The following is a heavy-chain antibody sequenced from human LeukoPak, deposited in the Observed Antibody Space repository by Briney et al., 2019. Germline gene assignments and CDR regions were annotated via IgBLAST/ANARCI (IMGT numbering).Heavy chain of an antibody. CDR1: GGSISSYY. Sequence: PSETLSLTCTVSGGSISSYYWSWIRQPAGKGLEWIGRIYTSGSTNYNPSLKSRVTMSVDTSKNQFSLKLSSATAADTAVYYCARDSAAAGKGYYYYYGMDVWGQGTTVTVSS. J-gene: IGHJ6*02. D-gene: IGHD6-13*01. V-gene: IGHV4-4*07. CDR3: ARDSAAAGKGYYYYYGMDV. CDR2: IYTSGST.